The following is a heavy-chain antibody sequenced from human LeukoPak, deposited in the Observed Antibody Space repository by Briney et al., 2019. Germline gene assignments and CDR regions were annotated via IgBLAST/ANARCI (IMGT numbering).Heavy chain of an antibody. J-gene: IGHJ4*02. V-gene: IGHV3-64*01. D-gene: IGHD6-19*01. Sequence: GALRLSCAASGFTFSNYAMHWVRQAPGKGLEFVSAINSDGRSTYYANSVKGRFTISRDNSKNTLYLQMGSLRVDDMAVYYCARVDRGSVVAGFFDSWGQGTLVTVSS. CDR3: ARVDRGSVVAGFFDS. CDR2: INSDGRST. CDR1: GFTFSNYA.